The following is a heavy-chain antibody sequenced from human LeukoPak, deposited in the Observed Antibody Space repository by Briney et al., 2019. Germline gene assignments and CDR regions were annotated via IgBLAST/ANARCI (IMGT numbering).Heavy chain of an antibody. D-gene: IGHD4-23*01. V-gene: IGHV4-59*01. CDR2: IYYSGST. CDR3: ARESAFGGSYYFDY. CDR1: GGPISSYY. Sequence: PSETLSLTCTVSGGPISSYYWSWIRQPPGKGLEWIGYIYYSGSTNYNPSLKSRVTISVDTSKNQFSLKLSSVTAADTAVYYCARESAFGGSYYFDYWGQGTLVTVSS. J-gene: IGHJ4*02.